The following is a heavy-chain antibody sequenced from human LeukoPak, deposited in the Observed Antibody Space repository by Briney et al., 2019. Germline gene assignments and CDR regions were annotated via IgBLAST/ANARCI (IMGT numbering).Heavy chain of an antibody. V-gene: IGHV4-59*08. Sequence: SETLSLTCTVSGGSISSYHWSWIRQPPGKGLEWIGYIYYSGSANYNPSLKSRVTISLDTSKNQFSLKVSSVSAADTAVYYCARHSSGYLSYFDYWGQGTLVPVSS. CDR1: GGSISSYH. J-gene: IGHJ4*02. CDR2: IYYSGSA. CDR3: ARHSSGYLSYFDY. D-gene: IGHD3-22*01.